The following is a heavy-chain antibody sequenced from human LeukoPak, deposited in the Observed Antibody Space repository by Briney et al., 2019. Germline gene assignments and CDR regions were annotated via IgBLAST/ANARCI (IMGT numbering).Heavy chain of an antibody. J-gene: IGHJ1*01. CDR1: GFTFSSYW. CDR3: ARDPPLIAAAGSRYFQH. V-gene: IGHV3-7*01. CDR2: IKQDGSEK. Sequence: GSLRLSCAASGFTFSSYWMTWVRQAPGKGLEWVANIKQDGSEKYYVDSVKGRFTISRDNAKNSLYLQMNSLRAEDTAVYYCARDPPLIAAAGSRYFQHWGQGTLVTVSS. D-gene: IGHD6-13*01.